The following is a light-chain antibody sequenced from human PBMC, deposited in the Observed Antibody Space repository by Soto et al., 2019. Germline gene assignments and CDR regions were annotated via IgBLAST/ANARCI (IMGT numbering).Light chain of an antibody. CDR1: QTVSSW. CDR3: QHYNSYSEA. CDR2: KAS. V-gene: IGKV1-5*03. Sequence: DIQMTQSRSTLSGSVGHRLTISCRASQTVSSWLAWYQQKPGKAPKLLIYKASTLKSGVPSRFSGSGYGTEFNLTISSLQTDDFATYYCQHYNSYSEAFGQGTKVDIK. J-gene: IGKJ1*01.